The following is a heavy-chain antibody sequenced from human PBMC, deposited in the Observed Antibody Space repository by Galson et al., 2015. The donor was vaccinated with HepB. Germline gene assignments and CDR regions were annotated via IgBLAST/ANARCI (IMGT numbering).Heavy chain of an antibody. Sequence: SLRLSCAASGFTFSDYYMTWIRQAPGKGLEWVSYISSSGTTIYYADSVKGRFTVSRDNAKKSLYLQMNSLRDEDTALYYCARTPGKTSFGILTPRLYYYRGMDVWGQGTTVTVSS. CDR3: ARTPGKTSFGILTPRLYYYRGMDV. J-gene: IGHJ6*02. V-gene: IGHV3-11*01. CDR2: ISSSGTTI. D-gene: IGHD3-3*01. CDR1: GFTFSDYY.